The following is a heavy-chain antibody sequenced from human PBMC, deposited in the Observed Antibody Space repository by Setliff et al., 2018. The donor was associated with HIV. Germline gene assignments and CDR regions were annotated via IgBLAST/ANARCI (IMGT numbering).Heavy chain of an antibody. CDR2: ISSTSAYT. Sequence: PGGSLRLSCSASGFTFTNYSMNWVRQPPGKGLEWVSSISSTSAYTYYADSVKGRFTISRDDANSSLYLQMNSLRAEDTAVYYCARIYRSSWPFDACDIWGQGTMVTVSS. D-gene: IGHD6-6*01. V-gene: IGHV3-21*01. CDR3: ARIYRSSWPFDACDI. CDR1: GFTFTNYS. J-gene: IGHJ3*02.